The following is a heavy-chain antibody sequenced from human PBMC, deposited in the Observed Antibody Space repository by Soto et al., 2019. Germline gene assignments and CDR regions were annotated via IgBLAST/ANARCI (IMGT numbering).Heavy chain of an antibody. Sequence: GGSLRLSCAASGFTFDDYTMHWVRQAPGKGLEWVSLINWDGGSTSYADSVKGRFTISRDNSKNSLYLQMNSLRTEDTALYYCAKDRGSGWYRYFVHWGQGTLVTVSS. CDR3: AKDRGSGWYRYFVH. CDR1: GFTFDDYT. CDR2: INWDGGST. J-gene: IGHJ4*02. D-gene: IGHD6-19*01. V-gene: IGHV3-43*01.